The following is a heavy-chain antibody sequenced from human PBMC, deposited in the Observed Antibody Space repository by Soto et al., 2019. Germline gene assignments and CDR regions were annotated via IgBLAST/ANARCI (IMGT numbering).Heavy chain of an antibody. V-gene: IGHV1-3*01. CDR1: GYTFTSYA. D-gene: IGHD3-10*01. CDR2: INAGNGNT. Sequence: QVQLVQSGAEVKKPGASVKVSCKASGYTFTSYAMHWVRQAPGQRLEWMGWINAGNGNTKYSQKFQGRVTITRDTSASTAYMELSSLRSEDTAVYYCASSLLLWFGELSPDSVYGMDVWGQGTTVTVSS. J-gene: IGHJ6*02. CDR3: ASSLLLWFGELSPDSVYGMDV.